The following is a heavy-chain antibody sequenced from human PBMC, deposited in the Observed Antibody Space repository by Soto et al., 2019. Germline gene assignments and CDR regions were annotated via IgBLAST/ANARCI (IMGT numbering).Heavy chain of an antibody. D-gene: IGHD3-3*01. CDR1: GFTFSDHY. CDR3: AGDWSGNYFELEL. J-gene: IGHJ3*01. CDR2: MTRSGSSS. Sequence: GGSLRLSCAASGFTFSDHYMSWIRQAPGKGLEWISYMTRSGSSSSYADSVKGRFTISRDNAKNSLYLHMNSLRGDDTAVYYFAGDWSGNYFELELWSQGTMVTVSS. V-gene: IGHV3-11*01.